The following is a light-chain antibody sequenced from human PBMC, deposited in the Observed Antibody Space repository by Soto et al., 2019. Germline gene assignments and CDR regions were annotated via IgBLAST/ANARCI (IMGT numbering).Light chain of an antibody. CDR3: QQYNSYLWT. CDR1: QSISSW. CDR2: DAS. Sequence: DIQMTQSPSTLSASVGDRVTITCRASQSISSWLAWYHQKPGKAPKLLIYDASSLESGVPSRFSGSGSGTDFTLTISCLQSDDFATYYCQQYNSYLWTFGQGTKVDIK. J-gene: IGKJ1*01. V-gene: IGKV1-5*01.